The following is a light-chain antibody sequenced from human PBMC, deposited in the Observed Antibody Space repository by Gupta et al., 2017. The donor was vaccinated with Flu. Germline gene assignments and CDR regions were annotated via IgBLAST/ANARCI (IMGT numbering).Light chain of an antibody. CDR2: DAS. CDR3: QQRSNWPWT. Sequence: EIVLTQSPAPLSLSPGERATLSCRASQSVSSYLAWYQQKPGQAPRRLIYDASNRATGIPARFSCSGSGTDFTLTISSLAPEDFAVYYCQQRSNWPWTFGQGTKVEIK. V-gene: IGKV3-11*01. CDR1: QSVSSY. J-gene: IGKJ1*01.